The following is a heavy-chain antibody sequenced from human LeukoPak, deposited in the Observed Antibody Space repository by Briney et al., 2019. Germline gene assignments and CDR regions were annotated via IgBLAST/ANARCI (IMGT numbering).Heavy chain of an antibody. V-gene: IGHV1-69*13. D-gene: IGHD4-23*01. CDR3: ATDYGGNLGFDY. J-gene: IGHJ4*02. Sequence: SVKVSCKASGGTFSSYAISWVRQAPGQGLEWMGGIIPIFGTANYAQKFQGRVTITADESTSTAYMELSSLRSEDTAVYYCATDYGGNLGFDYWGQETLVTVSS. CDR2: IIPIFGTA. CDR1: GGTFSSYA.